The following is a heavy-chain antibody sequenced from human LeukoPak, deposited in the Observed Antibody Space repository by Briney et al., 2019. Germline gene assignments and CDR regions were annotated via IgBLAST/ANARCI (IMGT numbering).Heavy chain of an antibody. CDR2: ISYSGST. CDR1: RGSISTHY. Sequence: SETLSLTCSVSRGSISTHYWSWIRQPPGQGLERIGYISYSGSTNYNPSLKSRVTISVDTSKSQFSLKLSSMTAADTAAYYCARLSCAGVSCFDYWGQGALVTVSS. CDR3: ARLSCAGVSCFDY. V-gene: IGHV4-59*08. J-gene: IGHJ4*02. D-gene: IGHD2-21*01.